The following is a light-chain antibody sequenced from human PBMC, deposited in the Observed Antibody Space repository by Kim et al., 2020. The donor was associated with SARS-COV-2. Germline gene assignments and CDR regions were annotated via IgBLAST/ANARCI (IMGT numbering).Light chain of an antibody. J-gene: IGLJ1*01. CDR1: SSDVGGYNY. CDR3: CSYAGSYTYV. CDR2: DVS. Sequence: GQSVTVSCTGTSSDVGGYNYVSWYQQPPSKAPKLMIYDVSKRPSGVPDRFSGSKSGNTASLTISGLQAEDEADYYCCSYAGSYTYVFGTGTQLTVL. V-gene: IGLV2-11*01.